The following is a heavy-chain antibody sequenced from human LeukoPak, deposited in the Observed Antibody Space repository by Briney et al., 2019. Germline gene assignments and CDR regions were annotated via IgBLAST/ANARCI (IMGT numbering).Heavy chain of an antibody. V-gene: IGHV1-2*02. CDR3: ARGLGYSGYGDAFDI. CDR2: INPNSGGT. CDR1: GYTFTGYY. J-gene: IGHJ3*02. D-gene: IGHD5-12*01. Sequence: ASVKVSCKASGYTFTGYYMHWVRQAPGQGLEWMGWINPNSGGTNYAQKFQGRVTMTRDTSISTAYMELSRLRSDDTAVYYCARGLGYSGYGDAFDIWGQGTMVTVSS.